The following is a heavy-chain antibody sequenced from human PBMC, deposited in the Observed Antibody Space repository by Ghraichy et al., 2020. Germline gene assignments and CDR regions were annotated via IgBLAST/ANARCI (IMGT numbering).Heavy chain of an antibody. CDR2: IYSGGST. V-gene: IGHV3-66*01. J-gene: IGHJ6*02. D-gene: IGHD1-1*01. CDR1: GFTVSSNY. CDR3: ARDPLQRGYYGMDV. Sequence: GGSLRLSCAASGFTVSSNYMSWVRQAPGKGLEWVSVIYSGGSTYYADSVKGRFTISRDNSKNTLYLQMNSLRAEDTAVYYCARDPLQRGYYGMDVWGQGTTVTVSS.